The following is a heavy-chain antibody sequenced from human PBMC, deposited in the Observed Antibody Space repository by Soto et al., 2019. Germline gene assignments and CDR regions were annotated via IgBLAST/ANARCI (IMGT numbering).Heavy chain of an antibody. Sequence: SETLSLTCXVSGGSVSSGDYYWSWIRQPPGKGLEWIGYIYYSGSTYYNPSLKSRVTISVDTSKNQFSLKLSSVTAADTAVYYCARGEIVGAPFYYFDYWGQGTLVTVSS. CDR2: IYYSGST. CDR3: ARGEIVGAPFYYFDY. CDR1: GGSVSSGDYY. V-gene: IGHV4-30-4*01. D-gene: IGHD1-26*01. J-gene: IGHJ4*02.